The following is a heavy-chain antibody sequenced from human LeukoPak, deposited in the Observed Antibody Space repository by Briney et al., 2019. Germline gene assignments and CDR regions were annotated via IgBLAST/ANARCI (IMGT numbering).Heavy chain of an antibody. CDR3: ARERRNIVVVVAATLNYMDV. CDR2: IYTSGST. J-gene: IGHJ6*03. Sequence: SETLSLTCTVSGGSISSYYWSWIRQPAGKGLEWIGRIYTSGSTNYNPSLKTRVTMSVDTSKNHFSLRLSSVTAADTAVYYCARERRNIVVVVAATLNYMDVWGKGTTVTISS. V-gene: IGHV4-4*07. CDR1: GGSISSYY. D-gene: IGHD2-15*01.